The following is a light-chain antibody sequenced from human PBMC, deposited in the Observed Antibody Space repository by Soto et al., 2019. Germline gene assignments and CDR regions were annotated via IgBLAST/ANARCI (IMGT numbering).Light chain of an antibody. CDR3: QHYNNWPPYS. J-gene: IGKJ2*03. V-gene: IGKV3-15*01. CDR1: QAVSTN. CDR2: GAS. Sequence: ETVMTQSPDTLSVSPGESATLSCRASQAVSTNLAWFQQKPGQTPRLVLYGASKRATGIPARFSGSGSGRLFTLTISSLQSEDFGVYYCQHYNNWPPYSFGQGTKVEIK.